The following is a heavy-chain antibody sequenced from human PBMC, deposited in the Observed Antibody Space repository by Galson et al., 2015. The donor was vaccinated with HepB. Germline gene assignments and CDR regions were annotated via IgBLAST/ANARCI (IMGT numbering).Heavy chain of an antibody. CDR3: ARVNTDYDFWSGYYDYGMDV. D-gene: IGHD3-3*01. CDR1: GYTFTGYY. CDR2: INPNSGGT. V-gene: IGHV1-2*04. J-gene: IGHJ6*02. Sequence: SVKVSCKASGYTFTGYYMHWVRQAPGQGLEWMGWINPNSGGTNYAQKFQGWVTMTRDTSISTAYMELSRLRSDDTAVYYCARVNTDYDFWSGYYDYGMDVWGQGTTVTVSS.